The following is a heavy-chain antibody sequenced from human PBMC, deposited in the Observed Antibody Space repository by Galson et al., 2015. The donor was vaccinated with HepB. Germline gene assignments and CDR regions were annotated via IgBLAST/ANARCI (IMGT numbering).Heavy chain of an antibody. V-gene: IGHV1-18*01. CDR3: ARARYGSSPPDF. D-gene: IGHD6-6*01. CDR2: SSGYNGDT. J-gene: IGHJ4*02. Sequence: SVKVSCKASGYTFTRYTINWVRQAPGQGPEWMGWSSGYNGDTRYAQKFQDRVTMTRDTSTGTAYMELTSLRYDDTAVYYCARARYGSSPPDFWGQGTLVTVSS. CDR1: GYTFTRYT.